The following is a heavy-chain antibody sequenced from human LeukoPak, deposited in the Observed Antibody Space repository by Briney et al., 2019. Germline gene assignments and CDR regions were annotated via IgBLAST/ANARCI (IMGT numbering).Heavy chain of an antibody. V-gene: IGHV3-23*01. J-gene: IGHJ6*03. Sequence: PGGSLRLSCAASGFTFTTYAMSWVRQTPGKGLEWVSSIFPSGGEIHYADSVRGRFTISRDNSKNTLYLQMNSLRAEDTAVYYCAKGNYYYYYMDVWGKGTTVTISS. CDR1: GFTFTTYA. CDR2: IFPSGGEI. CDR3: AKGNYYYYYMDV.